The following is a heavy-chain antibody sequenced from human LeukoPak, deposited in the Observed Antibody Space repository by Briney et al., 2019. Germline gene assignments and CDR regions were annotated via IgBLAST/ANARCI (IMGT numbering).Heavy chain of an antibody. CDR3: ARDQGIAVAGRRGLFDT. Sequence: PSETLSLTCTVSGGSISSSSYYWGWIRQPPGKGLEWIGSIYYSGSTYYNPSLKSRVTISVDTSKNQFSLKLSSVTAADTAVYYCARDQGIAVAGRRGLFDTWGQGTMVTVSS. J-gene: IGHJ3*02. V-gene: IGHV4-39*07. D-gene: IGHD6-19*01. CDR1: GGSISSSSYY. CDR2: IYYSGST.